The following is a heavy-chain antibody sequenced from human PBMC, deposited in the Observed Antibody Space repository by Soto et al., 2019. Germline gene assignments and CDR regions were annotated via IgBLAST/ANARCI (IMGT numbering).Heavy chain of an antibody. V-gene: IGHV4-34*01. CDR1: GGSFSGYY. J-gene: IGHJ4*02. CDR2: INHSGST. D-gene: IGHD6-6*01. Sequence: QVQLQQWGAGLLKPSETLSLTCAVYGGSFSGYYWSWIRQPPGKGLEWIGEINHSGSTNYNPSLKSRVTISVDTSKNQFSLKLSSVTAADTAVYYCARYRQLAAFDYGGQGTLVTVSS. CDR3: ARYRQLAAFDY.